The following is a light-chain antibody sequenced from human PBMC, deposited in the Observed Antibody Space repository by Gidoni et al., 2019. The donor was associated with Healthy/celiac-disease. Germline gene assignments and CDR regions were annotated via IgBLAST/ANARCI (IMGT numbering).Light chain of an antibody. Sequence: SSYLAWYQQKPGKAPKLLIYAASTLQSGVPSRFSGSGSGTDFTLTISCLQSEDFATYYCQQYYSYISFGQGTKVEIK. CDR1: SSY. CDR2: AAS. CDR3: QQYYSYIS. J-gene: IGKJ1*01. V-gene: IGKV1-8*01.